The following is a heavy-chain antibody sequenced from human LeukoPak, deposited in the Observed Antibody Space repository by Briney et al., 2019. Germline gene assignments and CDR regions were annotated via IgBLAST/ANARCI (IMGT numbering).Heavy chain of an antibody. CDR1: GFTFSNAW. CDR3: ARRGSGWHA. Sequence: PGGSLRLSCAASGFTFSNAWMSWVRQTPGKGLEWIGEINHSGSINYNPSLKSRVTISVDTSKNQFSLKLTSVTAADTAVYYCARRGSGWHAWGQGNLVTVSS. D-gene: IGHD6-19*01. CDR2: INHSGSI. J-gene: IGHJ5*02. V-gene: IGHV4-34*01.